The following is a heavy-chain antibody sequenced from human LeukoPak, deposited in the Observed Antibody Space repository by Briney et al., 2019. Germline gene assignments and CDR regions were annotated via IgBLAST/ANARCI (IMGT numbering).Heavy chain of an antibody. CDR3: ARGGAVLGFASSDS. CDR1: GGSISTYY. J-gene: IGHJ4*02. CDR2: ISYIGST. D-gene: IGHD6-19*01. V-gene: IGHV4-59*01. Sequence: SETLSLTCTVSGGSISTYYWSWIRQPPGKGLEWIGYISYIGSTKYNPSLKRRVTISVDASKNQFSLKLSSVTAADTAVYYCARGGAVLGFASSDSWGPGTPLSVSS.